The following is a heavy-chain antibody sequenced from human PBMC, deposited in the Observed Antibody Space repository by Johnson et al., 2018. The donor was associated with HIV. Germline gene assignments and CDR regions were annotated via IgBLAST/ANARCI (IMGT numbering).Heavy chain of an antibody. V-gene: IGHV3-30*04. CDR3: ARGPHEVVVVAATSAFDI. CDR1: GFTFSSYA. D-gene: IGHD2-15*01. Sequence: QVQLVESGGGVVQPGGSLRLSCAASGFTFSSYAVHWVRQAPGKGLEWVAVISYDGSNKYYADSVKGRFTISRDNSKNTLYLQMNSLRAEDTAVYYCARGPHEVVVVAATSAFDIWGQGTMVTVSS. CDR2: ISYDGSNK. J-gene: IGHJ3*02.